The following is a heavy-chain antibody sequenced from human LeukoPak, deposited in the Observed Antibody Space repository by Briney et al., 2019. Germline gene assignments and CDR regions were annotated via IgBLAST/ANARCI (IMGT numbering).Heavy chain of an antibody. J-gene: IGHJ6*03. CDR1: GFTFSSYA. V-gene: IGHV3-23*01. CDR3: AKVGPSLVRGLIRGGARYYYNYMDV. CDR2: ISGSGGGT. Sequence: PGGSLRLSCAASGFTFSSYAMSWVRQAPGKGLEWVSGISGSGGGTYYADSVKGRFAISRDTSKNTLYLQMNSLRAEDTAVYYCAKVGPSLVRGLIRGGARYYYNYMDVWGKGTTVTISS. D-gene: IGHD3-10*01.